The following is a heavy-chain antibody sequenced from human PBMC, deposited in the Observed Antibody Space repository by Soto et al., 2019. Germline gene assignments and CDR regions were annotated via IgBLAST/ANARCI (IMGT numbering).Heavy chain of an antibody. CDR3: VKSAIYSSSFGAFDY. Sequence: GGSLRLSCSASGFTFSSYAMHWVRQAPGKGLEYVSAISSNGGSTYYADSVKGRFTISRDNSKNTLYLQMSSLRAEDTAAYYCVKSAIYSSSFGAFDYWGQGTLVTVSS. J-gene: IGHJ4*02. CDR2: ISSNGGST. D-gene: IGHD6-6*01. V-gene: IGHV3-64D*08. CDR1: GFTFSSYA.